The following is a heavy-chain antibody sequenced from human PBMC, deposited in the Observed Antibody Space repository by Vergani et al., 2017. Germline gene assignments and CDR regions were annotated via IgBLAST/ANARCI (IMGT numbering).Heavy chain of an antibody. CDR2: INTNTGNP. CDR1: GYTFTSYA. V-gene: IGHV7-4-1*02. Sequence: QVQLVQSGSELKKPGASVKVSCKASGYTFTSYAMNWVRQAPGQGLEWMGWINTNTGNPTYAQGFTGRFVFSLDTSVSTAYLQISSLKAEDTAVYYCAKGSPSAFLPYCSSNNCYYNWFDPWGQGTLVTVSS. D-gene: IGHD2-2*01. J-gene: IGHJ5*02. CDR3: AKGSPSAFLPYCSSNNCYYNWFDP.